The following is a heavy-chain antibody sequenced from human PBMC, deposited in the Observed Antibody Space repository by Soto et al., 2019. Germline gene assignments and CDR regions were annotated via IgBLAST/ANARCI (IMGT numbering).Heavy chain of an antibody. D-gene: IGHD3-22*01. Sequence: GGSLRLSCAASGFTFSSYAMHWVRQAPGKGLEWVAVISYDGSNKYYADSVKGRFTISRDNSKNTLYLQMNSLRAEDTAVYYCARSSGYSYYFDYWGQGTLVTVSS. J-gene: IGHJ4*02. CDR2: ISYDGSNK. CDR1: GFTFSSYA. CDR3: ARSSGYSYYFDY. V-gene: IGHV3-30-3*01.